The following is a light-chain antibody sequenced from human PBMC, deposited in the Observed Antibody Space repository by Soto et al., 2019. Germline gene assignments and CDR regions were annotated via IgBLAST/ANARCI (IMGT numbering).Light chain of an antibody. CDR3: HPHNDRPPST. J-gene: IGKJ4*01. Sequence: VLTQSPATLSLSPGERATLSCRASQSVRFYLAWYQQKPGQAPRLLIYDTSKRAPGIPARFSGSGSGTDFTLTIPRLEDEGFAVYYCHPHNDRPPSTFSGRTKVAIK. CDR2: DTS. CDR1: QSVRFY. V-gene: IGKV3-11*01.